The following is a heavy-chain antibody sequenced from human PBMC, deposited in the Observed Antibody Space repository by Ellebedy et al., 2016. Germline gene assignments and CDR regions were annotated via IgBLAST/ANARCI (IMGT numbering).Heavy chain of an antibody. Sequence: SETLSLTCTVSGDSISGYSTFYWGWVRQPPGKGLEWIGSIFYNGNAYYNPSLKSRVTISVDRSKDDFSLKLRSVTAADTAVYFCARLSRAVPDTNYFDPWGQGILAIVSS. J-gene: IGHJ5*02. CDR2: IFYNGNA. CDR3: ARLSRAVPDTNYFDP. D-gene: IGHD1-7*01. CDR1: GDSISGYSTFY. V-gene: IGHV4-39*02.